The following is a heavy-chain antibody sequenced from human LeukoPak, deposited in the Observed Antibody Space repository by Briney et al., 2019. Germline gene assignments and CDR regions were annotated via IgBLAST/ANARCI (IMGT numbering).Heavy chain of an antibody. J-gene: IGHJ3*02. D-gene: IGHD3-3*01. CDR3: ARDRSLRFLEWPPPRSAFDI. CDR1: GGTFSSHA. CDR2: IIPIFGTA. Sequence: GASVKVSRKASGGTFSSHAISWVRQAPGQGLEWMGGIIPIFGTANYAQKFQGRVTITADESTSTAYMELRSLRSDDTAVYYCARDRSLRFLEWPPPRSAFDIWGQGTMVTVSS. V-gene: IGHV1-69*01.